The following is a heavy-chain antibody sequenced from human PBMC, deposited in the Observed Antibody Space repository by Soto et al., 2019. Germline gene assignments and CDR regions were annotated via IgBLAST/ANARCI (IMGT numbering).Heavy chain of an antibody. CDR3: ARIYSDALDI. CDR1: GFIFSGSA. CDR2: IRSKGNNYAT. Sequence: PGWSLRLSCAASGFIFSGSAIHWVRQASGKGLEWVALIRSKGNNYATAYAASVKGRFTISRDDSKKTAYLQLNSLKAEDTAIYYCARIYSDALDIWGQGTMFTVS. J-gene: IGHJ3*02. V-gene: IGHV3-73*01. D-gene: IGHD1-26*01.